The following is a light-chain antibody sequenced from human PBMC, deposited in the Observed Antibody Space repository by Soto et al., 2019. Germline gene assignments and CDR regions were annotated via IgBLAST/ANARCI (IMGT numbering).Light chain of an antibody. CDR2: DVS. V-gene: IGLV2-14*01. J-gene: IGLJ2*01. Sequence: QSALTQPASVSGSPGQSITISCTGTSSDVGGYNYVSWYQQHPGKAPKLIIYDVSNRPSGVSNRFSGSKSGSTASLTISGLQAEDEADYYCSSYTSSSRPVVFGGATKLTVL. CDR1: SSDVGGYNY. CDR3: SSYTSSSRPVV.